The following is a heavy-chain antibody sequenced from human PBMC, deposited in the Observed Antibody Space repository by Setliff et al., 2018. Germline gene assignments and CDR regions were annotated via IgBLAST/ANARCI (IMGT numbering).Heavy chain of an antibody. Sequence: SETLSLTCNVSGGSISSSNYYWGWIRQPPGRGLVWIGNIYHSGSTYYNPSLKTRVTISVDTSKNQFSLRLSSVTAADTAVYYCVGGVVVIAFPGHWGQGTLVTVSS. CDR1: GGSISSSNYY. CDR3: VGGVVVIAFPGH. CDR2: IYHSGST. V-gene: IGHV4-39*01. J-gene: IGHJ4*02. D-gene: IGHD2-21*01.